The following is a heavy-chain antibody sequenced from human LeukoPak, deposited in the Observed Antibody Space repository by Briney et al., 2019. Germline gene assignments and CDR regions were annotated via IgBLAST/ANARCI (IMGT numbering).Heavy chain of an antibody. CDR1: GGSISSYY. CDR3: ARESEYSSSWYWFDP. D-gene: IGHD6-13*01. Sequence: SETLSLTCTVSGGSISSYYWSWIRQPAGKGLEWIGRIYTSGSTNYNPSLKSRVTMSVDTSKNQFSLKLSSVTAADTAVYYCARESEYSSSWYWFDPWGQGTLVTVSS. J-gene: IGHJ5*02. V-gene: IGHV4-4*07. CDR2: IYTSGST.